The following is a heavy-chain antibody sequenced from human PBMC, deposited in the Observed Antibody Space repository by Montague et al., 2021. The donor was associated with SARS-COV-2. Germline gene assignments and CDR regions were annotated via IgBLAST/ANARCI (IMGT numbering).Heavy chain of an antibody. CDR2: VLYTGVT. CDR3: AMTAVIRYQYYFDN. D-gene: IGHD3-16*02. J-gene: IGHJ4*02. Sequence: SETLSLTCSVSGGSVRSGSYYWIWIRQPPGKGLHWIGNVLYTGVTSFNPSLKSRLTMSVDSSKNEFSLNLRSVTAADTAVYYCAMTAVIRYQYYFDNWGQGTVVAVSS. CDR1: GGSVRSGSYY. V-gene: IGHV4-61*01.